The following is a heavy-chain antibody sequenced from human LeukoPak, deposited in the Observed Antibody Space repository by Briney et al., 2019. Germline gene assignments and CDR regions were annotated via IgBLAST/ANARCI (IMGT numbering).Heavy chain of an antibody. CDR3: ARDSGSGSFLGYWYFDL. V-gene: IGHV4-39*07. J-gene: IGHJ2*01. Sequence: TSETLSLTCTVSGGSISSSSYYWGWIRQPPGKGLEWIGSIYYSGSTYYNPSLKSRVTISVDTSKNQFSLKLSSVTAADTAVYYCARDSGSGSFLGYWYFDLWGRGTLVTVSS. CDR2: IYYSGST. CDR1: GGSISSSSYY. D-gene: IGHD3-10*01.